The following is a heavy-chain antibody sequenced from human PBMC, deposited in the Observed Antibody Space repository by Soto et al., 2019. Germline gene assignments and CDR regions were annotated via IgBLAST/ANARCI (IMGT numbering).Heavy chain of an antibody. Sequence: QVQVVESGGGLVKPGGSLRLSCAASGFTFSDYYMSWIRQAPGKGLEWISYISSSGKTMYYADSVKGRSTISRDNAKNSLYLQMNSLRAEDTAVYYCARQLGYCSGDTCFEFDYWGHGTLVTVSS. CDR3: ARQLGYCSGDTCFEFDY. CDR1: GFTFSDYY. CDR2: ISSSGKTM. J-gene: IGHJ4*01. V-gene: IGHV3-11*01. D-gene: IGHD2-15*01.